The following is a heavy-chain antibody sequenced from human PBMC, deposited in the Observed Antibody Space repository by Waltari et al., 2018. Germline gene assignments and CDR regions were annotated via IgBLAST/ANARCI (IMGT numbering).Heavy chain of an antibody. Sequence: QLQLQQSGPGLVKPSETLSLTCAVSGDSMTGGPWWSWVRQAPGKGLEWVGQIHGSGRTNYNPSLEGRVTISMDMSNNKFSLRVSSATAADTAVYYCARDRGRGMFLDSWGQGILVSVSP. CDR3: ARDRGRGMFLDS. V-gene: IGHV4-4*02. D-gene: IGHD3-10*02. J-gene: IGHJ4*02. CDR2: IHGSGRT. CDR1: GDSMTGGPW.